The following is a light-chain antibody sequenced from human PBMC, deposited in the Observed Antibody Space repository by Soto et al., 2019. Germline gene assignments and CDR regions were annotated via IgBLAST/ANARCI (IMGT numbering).Light chain of an antibody. J-gene: IGKJ2*01. CDR2: AAS. V-gene: IGKV1-39*01. CDR3: QQSYSTPRT. Sequence: DIQMTQSPSSLSASVGDRVTITCRARQSISSYLNWYQQKPGKAPKLLIYAASSLQSGVPSRFRGSGSVTDFTLTISSLQPEDFATYYCQQSYSTPRTFGQGTKLEIK. CDR1: QSISSY.